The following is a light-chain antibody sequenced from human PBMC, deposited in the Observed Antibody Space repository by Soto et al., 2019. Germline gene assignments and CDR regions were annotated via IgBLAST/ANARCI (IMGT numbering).Light chain of an antibody. CDR2: DVS. Sequence: DILMTQSPSTLSASVGDRVTITCRASQSISSWLAWYHQKPGQAPKLLIYDVSSLECGVPSRFSGSGSGTEFTLTISSLQADDFTTYYCQQYNSYPWTFGQGTKVEIK. CDR3: QQYNSYPWT. J-gene: IGKJ1*01. CDR1: QSISSW. V-gene: IGKV1-5*01.